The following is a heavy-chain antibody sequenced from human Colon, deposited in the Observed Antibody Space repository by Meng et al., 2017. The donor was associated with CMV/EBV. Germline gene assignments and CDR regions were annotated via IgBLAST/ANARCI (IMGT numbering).Heavy chain of an antibody. CDR2: ITADRRFM. CDR3: AARSAFDY. V-gene: IGHV3-21*06. Sequence: GESLKISCATSGFTFRSYSINWVRQAPGKGLEWVAAITADRRFMYYADSVKGRFVISRDNAKNSLFLQMNYLSADDTAVYYCAARSAFDYWGQGTLVTVSS. J-gene: IGHJ4*02. CDR1: GFTFRSYS. D-gene: IGHD1-26*01.